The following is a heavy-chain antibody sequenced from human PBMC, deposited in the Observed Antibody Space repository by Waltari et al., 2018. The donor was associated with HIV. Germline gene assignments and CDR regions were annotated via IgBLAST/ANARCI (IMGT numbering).Heavy chain of an antibody. CDR2: TSYSEGT. V-gene: IGHV4-38-2*01. CDR3: ARRRAQGDFDY. Sequence: QVQLQESGPGLVKPSETLSLICAVSGYSLSRGYNWGWIRQPPGEGLEWIGSTSYSEGTYYNPSLRSRVTISLDTSKNQFSPNLNSVTAADTAVYFCARRRAQGDFDYWGQGTLVTVSS. J-gene: IGHJ4*02. D-gene: IGHD1-26*01. CDR1: GYSLSRGYN.